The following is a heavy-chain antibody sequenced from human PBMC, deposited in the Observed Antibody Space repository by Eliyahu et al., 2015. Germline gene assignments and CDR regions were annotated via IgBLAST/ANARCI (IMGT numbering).Heavy chain of an antibody. V-gene: IGHV4-59*01. CDR2: IYYSGST. D-gene: IGHD6-6*01. CDR3: ARASSSSTLPFDY. Sequence: QVQLQEXGPGLVKPSETLSLTCTXXGGSISSYYWSWIRQPPGKGLEWIGYIYYSGSTNYNPSLKSRVTXSVDTSXXQFSLKLSSVTAADTAVYYCARASSSSTLPFDYWGQGTLVTVSS. J-gene: IGHJ4*02. CDR1: GGSISSYY.